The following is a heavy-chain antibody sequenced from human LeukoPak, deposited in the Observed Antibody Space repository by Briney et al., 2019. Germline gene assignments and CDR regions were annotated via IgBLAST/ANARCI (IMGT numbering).Heavy chain of an antibody. D-gene: IGHD2-2*01. CDR2: FYSPGST. CDR3: ASARESCIGSSCYEYFHH. CDR1: GFTVTTKS. J-gene: IGHJ1*01. V-gene: IGHV3-53*01. Sequence: GGSLRLSCAASGFTVTTKSMAWVRQAPGRGLEWVSVFYSPGSTYYAGSAHGRFTISRDTSLNTLFLQMNSLRVEDTAVYYCASARESCIGSSCYEYFHHWGQGTPLTVSS.